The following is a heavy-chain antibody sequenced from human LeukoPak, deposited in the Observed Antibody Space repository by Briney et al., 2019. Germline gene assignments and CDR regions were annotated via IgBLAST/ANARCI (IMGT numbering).Heavy chain of an antibody. CDR1: GFTFSSYA. J-gene: IGHJ4*02. Sequence: GGSLRLSCAASGFTFSSYAMSWVRQAPGKGLEWVSAISGGGGSTYYADSVKGRFTISRDNSKSTLYLQMNSLRAEDTAVYYCAKGSRLGDPLYCSGGSCYGLFDYWGQGTLVTVSS. D-gene: IGHD2-15*01. V-gene: IGHV3-23*01. CDR2: ISGGGGST. CDR3: AKGSRLGDPLYCSGGSCYGLFDY.